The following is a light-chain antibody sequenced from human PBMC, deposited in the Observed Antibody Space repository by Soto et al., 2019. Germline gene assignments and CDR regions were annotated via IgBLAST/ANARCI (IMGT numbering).Light chain of an antibody. CDR1: QDLNDN. Sequence: DILMTQSPATVSVSPGERVTFSCRANQDLNDNLAWYQQFPGQAPRLLIYDASTRATNIPARFRGSGSGTAFSLTITSLQSEDVAVYYCQQYRGWPLSFGGGTKVEIK. V-gene: IGKV3-15*01. CDR3: QQYRGWPLS. CDR2: DAS. J-gene: IGKJ4*01.